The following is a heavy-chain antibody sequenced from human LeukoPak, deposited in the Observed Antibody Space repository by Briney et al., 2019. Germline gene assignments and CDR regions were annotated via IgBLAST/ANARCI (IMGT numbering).Heavy chain of an antibody. CDR1: GFTFSSYA. CDR2: ISGSGGST. J-gene: IGHJ4*02. Sequence: PGGSLRLSCAASGFTFSSYAMSWVRQAPGKGLEWVSAISGSGGSTYYADSVKGRFTISRDNSKNTLYLQMNSLRAEDTAVYYCAKTSSIDFWSGYDDYWGQGTLVTVSS. CDR3: AKTSSIDFWSGYDDY. V-gene: IGHV3-23*01. D-gene: IGHD3-3*01.